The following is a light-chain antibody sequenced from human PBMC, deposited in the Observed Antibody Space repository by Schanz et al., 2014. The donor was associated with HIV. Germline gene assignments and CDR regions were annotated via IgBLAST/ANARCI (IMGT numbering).Light chain of an antibody. CDR2: GNN. CDR1: SSNIGAGYD. CDR3: QSYDSGLSGIL. V-gene: IGLV1-40*01. Sequence: QSVLTQPPSVSGAPGQRVTISCAGSSSNIGAGYDVHWYHHLPGSAPKLLISGNNNRPSGVPGRFSGSKSDTSASLAITGLQADDEANYYCQSYDSGLSGILFGGGTKLTVL. J-gene: IGLJ2*01.